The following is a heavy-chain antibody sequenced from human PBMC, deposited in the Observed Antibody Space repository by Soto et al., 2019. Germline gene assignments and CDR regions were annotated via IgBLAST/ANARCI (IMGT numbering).Heavy chain of an antibody. V-gene: IGHV3-33*01. D-gene: IGHD4-4*01. CDR2: IWYDGSNK. CDR1: GFTFSSYG. J-gene: IGHJ5*01. Sequence: AGSLRLSCAASGFTFSSYGMHWVRQAPGKGLDWVAVIWYDGSNKYYADSVKGRFTISRDNSKNTLYLQMNSLRAEDTAVYYCARESGALTVTRYNWFDSWGQGTLVTVSS. CDR3: ARESGALTVTRYNWFDS.